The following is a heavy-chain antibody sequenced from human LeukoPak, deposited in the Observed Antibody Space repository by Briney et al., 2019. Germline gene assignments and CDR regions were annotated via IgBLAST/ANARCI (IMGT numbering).Heavy chain of an antibody. CDR2: IYYSGST. CDR3: ARHRFGELLHFDL. D-gene: IGHD3-10*01. J-gene: IGHJ2*01. Sequence: SETLSLTCTVSGGSISSSSYYWGWIRQPPGRGLEWIGSIYYSGSTYYTPSLKSRVTIFVDTSKNQFSLKLSSVTAADTAVYYCARHRFGELLHFDLWGRGTLVTVSS. V-gene: IGHV4-39*01. CDR1: GGSISSSSYY.